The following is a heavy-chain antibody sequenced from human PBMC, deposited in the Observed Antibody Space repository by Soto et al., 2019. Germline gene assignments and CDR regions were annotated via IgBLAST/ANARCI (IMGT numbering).Heavy chain of an antibody. CDR3: ARDDRGTCTGSDCYYFDY. CDR2: TSGYNDDT. D-gene: IGHD2-8*02. V-gene: IGHV1-18*04. J-gene: IGHJ4*02. CDR1: GYVFSHYG. Sequence: GASVKVSCKASGYVFSHYGISWGRQAPGQGVEWMAWTSGYNDDTNYAPTFQHRVTLTTDPSTGTAYLDLRGLRSDDTAVYYCARDDRGTCTGSDCYYFDYWGQGTLVTVSS.